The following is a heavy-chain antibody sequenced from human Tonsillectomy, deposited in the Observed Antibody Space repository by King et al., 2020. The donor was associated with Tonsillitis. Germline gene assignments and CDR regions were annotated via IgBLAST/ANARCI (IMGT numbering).Heavy chain of an antibody. J-gene: IGHJ5*02. CDR2: INPNSGGT. CDR3: ARGSVAGTTLDSNGGWFDP. Sequence: VQLVQSGAEVKKPGASVKVSCKASGYTFTGYYMHWVRQAPGQGLEWMGWINPNSGGTNYAQKFQGRVTMTRDTSVSTAYMELSRLRSDDTAVYYCARGSVAGTTLDSNGGWFDPWGQGTLVTVSS. CDR1: GYTFTGYY. D-gene: IGHD1-7*01. V-gene: IGHV1-2*02.